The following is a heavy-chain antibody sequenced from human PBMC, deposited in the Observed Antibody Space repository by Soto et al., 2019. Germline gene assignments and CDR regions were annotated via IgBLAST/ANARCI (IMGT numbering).Heavy chain of an antibody. D-gene: IGHD1-7*01. CDR3: AREGLITGTTYYYYGMDV. Sequence: SETLSLTCTVSGGSIGSGVYFWSWIRQPPGKGLEWIGFISYTGSAYYNPSLKSRAAISVDTSKNQFSLKLTSVTAADTAVYYCAREGLITGTTYYYYGMDVWGQGTTVTVSS. J-gene: IGHJ6*02. CDR2: ISYTGSA. V-gene: IGHV4-30-4*02. CDR1: GGSIGSGVYF.